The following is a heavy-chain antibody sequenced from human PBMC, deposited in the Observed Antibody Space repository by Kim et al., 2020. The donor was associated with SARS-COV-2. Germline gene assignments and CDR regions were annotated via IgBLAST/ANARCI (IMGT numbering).Heavy chain of an antibody. CDR1: GFTVSSNY. CDR3: ARDIRVTIFGVDDYYGMDV. Sequence: GGSLRLSCAASGFTVSSNYMSWVRQAPGKGLEWVSVIYSGGSTYYADSVKGRFTISRDNSKNTLYLQMNSLRAEDTAVYYCARDIRVTIFGVDDYYGMDVWGQGTTVTVSS. V-gene: IGHV3-53*01. D-gene: IGHD3-3*01. J-gene: IGHJ6*01. CDR2: IYSGGST.